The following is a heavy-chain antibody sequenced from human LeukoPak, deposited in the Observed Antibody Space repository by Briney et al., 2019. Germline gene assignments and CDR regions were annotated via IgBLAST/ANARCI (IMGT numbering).Heavy chain of an antibody. D-gene: IGHD1-26*01. CDR2: IYYSGST. Sequence: PSETLSLTCTVSGGSISSSSYYWGWIRQPPGKGLEWIGSIYYSGSTHYNPSLKSRVTISVDTSKNQFSLKLSSVTAADTAVYYCARQREDSDYWGQGTLVTVSS. CDR3: ARQREDSDY. V-gene: IGHV4-39*01. CDR1: GGSISSSSYY. J-gene: IGHJ4*02.